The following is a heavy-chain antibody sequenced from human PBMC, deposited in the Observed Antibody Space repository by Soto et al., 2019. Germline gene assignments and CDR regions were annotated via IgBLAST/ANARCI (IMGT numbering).Heavy chain of an antibody. J-gene: IGHJ6*02. D-gene: IGHD3-10*01. CDR1: GFTFSSYG. Sequence: QVQLVESGGGVVQPGRSLRLSCAASGFTFSSYGMHWVCQAPGKGLEWVAVISYDGSNKYYADSVKGRFTISRDNSKNTLYLQMNSLRAEDTAVYYCAKDGGSGRDYYYGMDVWGQGTTVTVSS. CDR3: AKDGGSGRDYYYGMDV. CDR2: ISYDGSNK. V-gene: IGHV3-30*18.